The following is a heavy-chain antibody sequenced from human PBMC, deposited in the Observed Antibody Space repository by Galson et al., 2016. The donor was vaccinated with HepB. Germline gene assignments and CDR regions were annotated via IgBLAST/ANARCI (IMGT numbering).Heavy chain of an antibody. CDR2: INYSGRT. CDR1: SDSMSGYY. V-gene: IGHV4-59*01. J-gene: IGHJ5*02. CDR3: ARERSGGVSGRLDP. D-gene: IGHD6-25*01. Sequence: SETLSLTCTVSSDSMSGYYWNWIRQPPGKGLEWIGDINYSGRTNYNPSLTSRVTISVDSSKNQFFLKLTSVTAADTAVYFWARERSGGVSGRLDPWGPGALLTVSS.